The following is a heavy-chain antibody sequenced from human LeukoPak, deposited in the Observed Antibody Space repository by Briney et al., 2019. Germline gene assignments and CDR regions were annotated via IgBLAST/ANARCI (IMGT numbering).Heavy chain of an antibody. CDR3: ARKLSASHDAFDI. Sequence: SETLSLTCTVSGDSISSSNYYWGWIRQPPGKGLEWIGTIYYGGLTYYNPSLKSRVTISVDTSKNQFSLKLSSVTAADTAVYYCARKLSASHDAFDIWGPGTMVIVSS. J-gene: IGHJ3*02. CDR1: GDSISSSNYY. V-gene: IGHV4-39*07. CDR2: IYYGGLT. D-gene: IGHD1-1*01.